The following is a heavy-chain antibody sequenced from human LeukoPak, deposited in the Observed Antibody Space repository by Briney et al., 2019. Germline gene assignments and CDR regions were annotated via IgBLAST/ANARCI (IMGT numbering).Heavy chain of an antibody. V-gene: IGHV4-31*03. CDR2: IYYSGST. J-gene: IGHJ6*02. Sequence: PSETLSLTCTVSGVSISSGGYYWSWIRQHPGKGLEWIGYIYYSGSTYYNPSLKSRVTISVDTSKNQFSLKLSSVTAADTAVYYCARDRATVTTSYGMDVWGQGTTVTVSS. CDR1: GVSISSGGYY. D-gene: IGHD4-17*01. CDR3: ARDRATVTTSYGMDV.